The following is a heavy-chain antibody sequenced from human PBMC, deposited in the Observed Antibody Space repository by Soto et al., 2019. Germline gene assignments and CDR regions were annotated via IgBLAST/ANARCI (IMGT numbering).Heavy chain of an antibody. D-gene: IGHD1-26*01. CDR2: INHLETT. J-gene: IGHJ4*02. Sequence: SETLSLTCTVSGASITFGGYSWSWIRQTPGKGLEWIGYINHLETTFYNPSFESRLTLSIDRAKNQFSLKLHSMSAADRAVYFCARGGGSASFDYSGQGILVTVSS. CDR1: GASITFGGYS. CDR3: ARGGGSASFDY. V-gene: IGHV4-30-2*01.